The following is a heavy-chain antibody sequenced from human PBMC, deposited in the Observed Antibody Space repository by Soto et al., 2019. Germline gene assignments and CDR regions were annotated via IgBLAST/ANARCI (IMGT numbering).Heavy chain of an antibody. J-gene: IGHJ4*02. V-gene: IGHV1-69*13. CDR2: IIPIFGTA. CDR3: AREGVDGYNQFGFGY. Sequence: SVKVSCKASGGTFSSYAISWVRQAPGQGLEWMGGIIPIFGTANYAQKFQGRVTITADESTSTAYMELSSLRSEDTAVYYCAREGVDGYNQFGFGYWGQGTLVTVSS. D-gene: IGHD5-12*01. CDR1: GGTFSSYA.